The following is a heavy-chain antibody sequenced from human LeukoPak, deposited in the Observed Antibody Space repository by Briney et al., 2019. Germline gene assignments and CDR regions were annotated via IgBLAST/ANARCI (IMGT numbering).Heavy chain of an antibody. CDR3: ARTYCSGGSCYLFYYYYYGMDV. Sequence: LPGRSLRLSCAASGFTFSSYAMHWVRQAPGKGLEWVAVISYDGSNKYYADSVKGRFTISRDNSKNTLYLQMNSLRAEDTAVYYCARTYCSGGSCYLFYYYYYGMDVWGQGTTVTVS. D-gene: IGHD2-15*01. J-gene: IGHJ6*02. V-gene: IGHV3-30-3*01. CDR2: ISYDGSNK. CDR1: GFTFSSYA.